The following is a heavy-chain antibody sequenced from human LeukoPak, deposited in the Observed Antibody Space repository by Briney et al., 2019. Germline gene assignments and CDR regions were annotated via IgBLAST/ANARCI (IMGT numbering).Heavy chain of an antibody. V-gene: IGHV4-4*07. D-gene: IGHD2-2*01. CDR3: AREAEDIVVVPAATYYYYYMDV. CDR1: GGSISSYY. CDR2: IYTSGST. Sequence: KPSETLSLTCTVSGGSISSYYWSWIRQPAGKGLEWIGRIYTSGSTNYNPSLKSRVTMSVDASKNQFSLKLSSVTAADTAVYYCAREAEDIVVVPAATYYYYYMDVWGKGTTVTVSS. J-gene: IGHJ6*03.